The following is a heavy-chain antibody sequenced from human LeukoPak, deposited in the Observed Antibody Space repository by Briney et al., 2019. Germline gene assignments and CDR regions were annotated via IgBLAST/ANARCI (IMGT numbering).Heavy chain of an antibody. J-gene: IGHJ6*02. CDR1: GFTFNNYG. Sequence: PGGSLRLSCAASGFTFNNYGMHWVRQAPGKGLEWMALIWYDGSNKYYADSVEGRFTISRDNSKNTLYLQMNSLRAEDTAVYYCSREYFDWSRNYYYGMDVWGQGTTVTVSS. CDR2: IWYDGSNK. V-gene: IGHV3-33*01. D-gene: IGHD3-9*01. CDR3: SREYFDWSRNYYYGMDV.